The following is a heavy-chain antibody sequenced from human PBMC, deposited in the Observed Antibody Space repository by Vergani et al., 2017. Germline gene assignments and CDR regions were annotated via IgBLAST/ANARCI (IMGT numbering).Heavy chain of an antibody. CDR1: GFTFSTYA. Sequence: EVQLLESGGSLKQPGGSVRLSCAASGFTFSTYAMHWVRQAPGKGLEWVSALTVGGGSTYYADSFKGLFISSRDNSRDTLYLQMNSLRPEDTANDYCVKVAGSYENFFDSWGQGTLVTVSS. D-gene: IGHD1-26*01. J-gene: IGHJ4*02. CDR2: LTVGGGST. CDR3: VKVAGSYENFFDS. V-gene: IGHV3-23*01.